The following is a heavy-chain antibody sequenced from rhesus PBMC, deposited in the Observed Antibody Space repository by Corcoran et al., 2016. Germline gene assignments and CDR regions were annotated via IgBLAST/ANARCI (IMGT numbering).Heavy chain of an antibody. CDR3: QSVAARDY. CDR1: GASISSNW. D-gene: IGHD4-29*01. Sequence: QVQLQESGPGLVKPSETLSLTCTVSGASISSNWWSWIRQPQGKGLEWSGEINGNSAPTTSNPPLKILVTTSKAPSKYQFSLRLCSVTAADPAVYYCQSVAARDYWGQGVLVTVSS. J-gene: IGHJ4*01. V-gene: IGHV4-80*01. CDR2: INGNSAPT.